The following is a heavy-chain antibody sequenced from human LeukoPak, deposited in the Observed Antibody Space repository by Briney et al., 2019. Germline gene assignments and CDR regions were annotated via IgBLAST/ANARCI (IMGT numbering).Heavy chain of an antibody. D-gene: IGHD5-18*01. CDR1: GFTLGDYA. Sequence: PGRSLRLSCTASGFTLGDYAMSWVRQAPGKGLEWVGFIRSKLHGGTTEYAASVKDRFTISRDDSKNIAYLQMNSLKNEDTAVYYCTRDRGYSYGYGGYWGQGTLVTVSS. CDR2: IRSKLHGGTT. J-gene: IGHJ4*02. V-gene: IGHV3-49*04. CDR3: TRDRGYSYGYGGY.